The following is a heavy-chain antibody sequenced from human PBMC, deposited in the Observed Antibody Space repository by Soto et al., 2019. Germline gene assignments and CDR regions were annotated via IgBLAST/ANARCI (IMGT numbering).Heavy chain of an antibody. CDR3: VRAPYTTSYYFDF. V-gene: IGHV3-48*03. CDR2: IGTTGSRI. J-gene: IGHJ4*02. D-gene: IGHD6-6*01. CDR1: GFSFSSFE. Sequence: GSLRLSCAASGFSFSSFEMDWVRQAPGKGPEWVSYIGTTGSRIYYADSVRGRFTISRDNAKNSLYLQMTSLRAEDTAVYYCVRAPYTTSYYFDFWGQGTLVTVSS.